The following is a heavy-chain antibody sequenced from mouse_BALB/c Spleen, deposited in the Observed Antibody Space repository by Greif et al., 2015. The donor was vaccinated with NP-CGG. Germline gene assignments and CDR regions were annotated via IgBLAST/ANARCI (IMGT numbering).Heavy chain of an antibody. CDR2: IDPENGNT. D-gene: IGHD1-2*01. J-gene: IGHJ1*01. V-gene: IGHV14-1*02. CDR3: VTFITTATDFDV. CDR1: GFNIKDYY. Sequence: VQLQQSGAELVRPGALVKLSCKASGFNIKDYYMHWVKQRPEQGLEWIGWIDPENGNTIYDSKFQGKASITADTSSNTAYLQLSSLTSEDTAVYYCVTFITTATDFDVWGAGTTVTVSS.